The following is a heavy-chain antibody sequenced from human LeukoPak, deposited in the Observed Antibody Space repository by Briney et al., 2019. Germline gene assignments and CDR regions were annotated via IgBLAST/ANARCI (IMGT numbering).Heavy chain of an antibody. D-gene: IGHD3-10*02. CDR2: INKDGGEK. CDR1: RFTFSNYW. V-gene: IGHV3-7*01. CDR3: AELGITMIGGV. J-gene: IGHJ6*04. Sequence: GGSLRLSCVASRFTFSNYWMTWVRQAPGKGLERVANINKDGGEKYYMESVKGRFTISRDSAKNSLYLQMNSLRAEDTAVYYCAELGITMIGGVWGKGTTVTISS.